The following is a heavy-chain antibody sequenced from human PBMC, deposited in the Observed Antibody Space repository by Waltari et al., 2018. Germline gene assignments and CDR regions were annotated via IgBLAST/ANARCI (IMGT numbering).Heavy chain of an antibody. D-gene: IGHD5-12*01. CDR2: GSYSGTT. CDR3: ATYIGASVGTAAFDV. V-gene: IGHV4-39*01. Sequence: QLQLQESGPRLVRPSETLSLICRVSGVSITSNRHYWAWIRQSPGPGLGGIGPGSYSGTTYISPSLKSRVSVSRDTSKNQVSLILGSVTAADMAVYYCATYIGASVGTAAFDVWGQGTMVTVSS. J-gene: IGHJ3*01. CDR1: GVSITSNRHY.